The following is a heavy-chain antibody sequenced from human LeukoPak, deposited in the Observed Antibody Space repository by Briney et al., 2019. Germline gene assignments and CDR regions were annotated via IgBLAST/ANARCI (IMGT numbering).Heavy chain of an antibody. CDR1: GYTLTELS. V-gene: IGHV1-24*01. Sequence: ASVNVSCMGSGYTLTELSMHWVRQAPGKGLEWMGGFDPEDGETIYAQKFQGRVTMTEDTSTDTAYMELSSLRSEDTAVYYCASTRKGILTGYYHGYYFDYWGQGPLVTVSS. J-gene: IGHJ4*02. D-gene: IGHD3-9*01. CDR2: FDPEDGET. CDR3: ASTRKGILTGYYHGYYFDY.